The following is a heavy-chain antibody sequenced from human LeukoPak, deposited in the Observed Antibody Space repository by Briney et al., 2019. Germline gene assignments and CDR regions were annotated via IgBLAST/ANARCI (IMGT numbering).Heavy chain of an antibody. J-gene: IGHJ4*02. CDR1: GFTFSSYW. V-gene: IGHV3-7*01. CDR2: IKQDGSEK. Sequence: GGSLRLSCAASGFTFSSYWMSWVRQAPGKGLEWVANIKQDGSEKYSVDSVMGRFTISRDNAKNSLYLQMNSLRAEDTAVFYCARAAEGKSSSWYRRGLSSGWYPLFDYWGQGTLVTVSS. D-gene: IGHD6-19*01. CDR3: ARAAEGKSSSWYRRGLSSGWYPLFDY.